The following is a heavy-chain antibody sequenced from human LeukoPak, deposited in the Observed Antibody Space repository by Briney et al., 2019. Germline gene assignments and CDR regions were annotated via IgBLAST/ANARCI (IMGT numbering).Heavy chain of an antibody. V-gene: IGHV3-48*04. J-gene: IGHJ4*02. Sequence: PGGSLRLSCAASGFTFSSYSMNWVRQAPGRGLEWVSYISSSGRTIYYEDSVKGRFSISRDNAKNSLYLQMNSLRAEDTAVYYCARHVVAVGFDYWGQGTLVTVSS. D-gene: IGHD3-22*01. CDR2: ISSSGRTI. CDR1: GFTFSSYS. CDR3: ARHVVAVGFDY.